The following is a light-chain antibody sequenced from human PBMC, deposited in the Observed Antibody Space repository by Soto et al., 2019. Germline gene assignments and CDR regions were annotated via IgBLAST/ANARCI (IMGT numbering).Light chain of an antibody. CDR1: SSNIGAGYD. CDR3: QSYDSSLSGYV. CDR2: GNT. Sequence: QSVLTQPPSVSGAPGQRVTISCIGSSSNIGAGYDVHWYQQLPGTAPKLLIYGNTNRPSGIPDRFSGFKSGTSASLAITGLQAEDEADYYCQSYDSSLSGYVFGTGTKVTVL. V-gene: IGLV1-40*01. J-gene: IGLJ1*01.